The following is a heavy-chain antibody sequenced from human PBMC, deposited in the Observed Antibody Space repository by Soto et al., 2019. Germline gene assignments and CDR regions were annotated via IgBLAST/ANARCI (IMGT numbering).Heavy chain of an antibody. J-gene: IGHJ4*02. V-gene: IGHV1-69*12. D-gene: IGHD3-3*01. CDR1: GGTFSSYA. Sequence: QVQLVQSGAEVKKPGSSVKVSCKASGGTFSSYAISWVRQAPGQGLEWMGGIIPIFGTANYAQKFQGRVTITADESTSTAYMGLSSLRSEDTAVYYCARLVTIFGVVTPYYFDYWGQGTLVTVSS. CDR3: ARLVTIFGVVTPYYFDY. CDR2: IIPIFGTA.